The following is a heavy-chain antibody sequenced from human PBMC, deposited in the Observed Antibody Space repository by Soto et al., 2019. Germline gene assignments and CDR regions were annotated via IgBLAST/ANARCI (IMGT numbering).Heavy chain of an antibody. CDR3: ARDRPTTFLADL. CDR1: GFTFTDHS. D-gene: IGHD5-12*01. CDR2: INDISNAI. J-gene: IGHJ3*01. V-gene: IGHV3-48*04. Sequence: EVQLVESGGGLVQPGGSLRLSCTASGFTFTDHSMNWVRHAPGKGLEWLSYINDISNAIHYADSVKGRFAMSRDNAKKSVFLQMNSLRVEDTSVYYCARDRPTTFLADLWGQGTVVTVSS.